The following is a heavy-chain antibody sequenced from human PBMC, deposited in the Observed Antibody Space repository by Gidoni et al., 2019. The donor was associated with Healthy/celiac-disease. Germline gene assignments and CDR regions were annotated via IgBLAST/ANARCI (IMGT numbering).Heavy chain of an antibody. CDR1: GFTFGYSA. V-gene: IGHV3-49*04. Sequence: EVQLAEAGGGLVKPGRSLRLSCTASGFTFGYSAMSWVRQDPGQGLEWVGFIRRKAYGGTTEYAASVKGRFTISRDDSKSIAYLQMNSRKPEDTAVYYCTRGRIQLWENWFDPWGQGTLVTVSS. CDR3: TRGRIQLWENWFDP. D-gene: IGHD5-18*01. CDR2: IRRKAYGGTT. J-gene: IGHJ5*02.